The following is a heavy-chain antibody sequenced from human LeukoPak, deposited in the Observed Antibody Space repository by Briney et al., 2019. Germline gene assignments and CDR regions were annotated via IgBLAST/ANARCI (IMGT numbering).Heavy chain of an antibody. D-gene: IGHD5-24*01. CDR2: IIGSGGNT. CDR3: AKAVGDPPYYFDY. Sequence: GGSLRLSCAASGFTFSTYAMSWVRQAPGKGLEWVSAIIGSGGNTYYADSVKGRFTISRDNSKSTLYLQMNSLRAEDTAVYYCAKAVGDPPYYFDYWGQGTLVTVSS. CDR1: GFTFSTYA. J-gene: IGHJ4*02. V-gene: IGHV3-23*01.